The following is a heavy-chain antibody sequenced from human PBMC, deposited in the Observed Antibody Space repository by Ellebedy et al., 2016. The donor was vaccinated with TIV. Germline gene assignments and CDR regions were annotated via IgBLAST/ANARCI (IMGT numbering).Heavy chain of an antibody. CDR1: GISLRSYA. CDR3: ARVSRRRHSWDNDY. J-gene: IGHJ4*02. V-gene: IGHV3-23*01. Sequence: GESLKISCAASGISLRSYAMCWVRQAPGKGLEWVSTISDSGGNTHFPDSVKGRFTISSDNSRNTVYLQLNNLRAEDTAVYNCARVSRRRHSWDNDYWGQGTLVTVSS. D-gene: IGHD1-26*01. CDR2: ISDSGGNT.